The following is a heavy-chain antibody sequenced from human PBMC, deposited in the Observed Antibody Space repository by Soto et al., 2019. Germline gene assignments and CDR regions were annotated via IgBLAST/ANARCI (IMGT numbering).Heavy chain of an antibody. CDR3: ARDRAGAVGDSGDYYYEMDV. J-gene: IGHJ6*01. CDR2: IWYDGSSK. V-gene: IGHV3-33*01. D-gene: IGHD1-26*01. Sequence: QVQLVESGGGVVQPGGSLRLSCAASGFTFSTYGMHWVRQAPGKGPEWVAVIWYDGSSKFYLESVKGRFTISRDNSKNTFYLQMNRLRAEDTALYYCARDRAGAVGDSGDYYYEMDVWCQGNTVIVSS. CDR1: GFTFSTYG.